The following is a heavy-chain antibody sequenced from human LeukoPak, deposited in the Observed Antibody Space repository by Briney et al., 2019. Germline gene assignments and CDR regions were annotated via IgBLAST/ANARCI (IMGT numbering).Heavy chain of an antibody. V-gene: IGHV3-23*01. CDR2: ISSSGGDT. D-gene: IGHD3-10*01. CDR3: VKVPGSYYVDFDY. J-gene: IGHJ4*02. Sequence: GGSLRLSCTASGFTLTNLAMTWVRQAPGKGLEWVSAISSSGGDTYHAYSVKGRFTISRDNSRNTLYLQMNSLRAEDTGVYYCVKVPGSYYVDFDYWGQGILVTVSS. CDR1: GFTLTNLA.